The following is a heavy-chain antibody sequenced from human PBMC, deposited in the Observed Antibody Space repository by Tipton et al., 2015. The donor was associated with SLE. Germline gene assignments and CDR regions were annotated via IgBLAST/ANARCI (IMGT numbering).Heavy chain of an antibody. CDR3: ARQVVYDTSGYYYFDS. D-gene: IGHD3-22*01. CDR1: GGSISSSSYF. CDR2: VYYSGTT. J-gene: IGHJ4*02. Sequence: TLSLTCTVSGGSISSSSYFWGWIRQSPGKGLEWIGSVYYSGTTYYNPSLKSRVTISVDTSKRQFSLRLNSVTAADTAVYYCARQVVYDTSGYYYFDSWGQGTLVTVSS. V-gene: IGHV4-39*01.